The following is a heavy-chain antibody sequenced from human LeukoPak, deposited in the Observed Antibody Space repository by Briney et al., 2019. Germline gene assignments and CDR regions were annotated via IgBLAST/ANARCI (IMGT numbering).Heavy chain of an antibody. V-gene: IGHV3-48*01. CDR3: ARGGASCGGDCLDY. CDR2: ISSSSSSK. D-gene: IGHD2-21*02. Sequence: GGSLRLSCAAPGFTFSSYSMNWVRQAPGKGPEWVSYISSSSSSKKYADSVKGRFTISRDNAKNSLYLQMNSLRAEDTAVYYCARGGASCGGDCLDYWGQGTLVTVSS. CDR1: GFTFSSYS. J-gene: IGHJ4*02.